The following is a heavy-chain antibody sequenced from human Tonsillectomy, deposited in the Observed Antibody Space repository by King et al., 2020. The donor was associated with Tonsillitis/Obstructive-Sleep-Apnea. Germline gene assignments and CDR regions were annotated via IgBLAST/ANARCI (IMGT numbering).Heavy chain of an antibody. V-gene: IGHV5-51*01. CDR3: ARRPSGGYCGGDCYWGDAFDI. J-gene: IGHJ3*02. Sequence: VQLVESGAEVKKPGESLKISCKGSGYSFTSYWIGWVRQMPGKGLEWMGIIYPGDSDTRYSPSFQVQVTISADKSISTAYLQRSSLKASDTAMYYCARRPSGGYCGGDCYWGDAFDIWGQGTMVTVSS. CDR1: GYSFTSYW. D-gene: IGHD2-21*01. CDR2: IYPGDSDT.